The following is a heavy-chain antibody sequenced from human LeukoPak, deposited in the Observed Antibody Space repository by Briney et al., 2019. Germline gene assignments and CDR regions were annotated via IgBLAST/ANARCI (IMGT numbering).Heavy chain of an antibody. Sequence: PGGSLRLSCAAPGFTFSNYGFHWVRQAPGKGLEWVAVVWFDGSHDYYGDSLKGRFTISRDNSKSTLFLQMNSLTTEDTAVYYCARDPDLYGDSFFDLWGQGTLVTVSS. D-gene: IGHD4-17*01. V-gene: IGHV3-33*01. CDR2: VWFDGSHD. CDR3: ARDPDLYGDSFFDL. CDR1: GFTFSNYG. J-gene: IGHJ4*02.